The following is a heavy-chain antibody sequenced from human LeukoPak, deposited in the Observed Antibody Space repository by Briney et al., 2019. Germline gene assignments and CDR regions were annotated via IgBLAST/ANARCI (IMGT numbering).Heavy chain of an antibody. CDR1: GDSVSSNSAA. CDR2: TYYRSKWYN. J-gene: IGHJ4*02. CDR3: ARAPLHYVWGSYRDSYYFDY. D-gene: IGHD3-16*02. Sequence: SQTLSLTCAISGDSVSSNSAAWNWIRQSPSRGLEWLGRTYYRSKWYNDYAVSVKSRITINPDTSKNQFSLQLNSVTPEDTAVYYCARAPLHYVWGSYRDSYYFDYWGQGTLVTASS. V-gene: IGHV6-1*01.